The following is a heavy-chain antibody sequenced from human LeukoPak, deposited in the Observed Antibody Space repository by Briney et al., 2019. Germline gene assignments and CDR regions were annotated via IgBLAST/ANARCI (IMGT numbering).Heavy chain of an antibody. D-gene: IGHD1-26*01. Sequence: SVKVSCKASGGTFISYAISWVRQAPGQGLEWMGGIIPIFGTANYTQKFQGRVTITADESTSTAYMELSSLRSEDTAVYYCARWSSGSYPRNWFDPWGQGTLVTVSS. CDR2: IIPIFGTA. CDR3: ARWSSGSYPRNWFDP. V-gene: IGHV1-69*13. CDR1: GGTFISYA. J-gene: IGHJ5*02.